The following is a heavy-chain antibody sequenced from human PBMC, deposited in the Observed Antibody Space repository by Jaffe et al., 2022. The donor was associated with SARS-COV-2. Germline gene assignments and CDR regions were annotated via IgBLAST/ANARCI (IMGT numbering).Heavy chain of an antibody. D-gene: IGHD3-22*01. V-gene: IGHV4-39*01. J-gene: IGHJ6*02. CDR1: GGSISSTIYY. CDR3: ARQGRLVVVISYGMDV. CDR2: IYYSGST. Sequence: QLQLQESGPGLVKPSETLSLTCTVSGGSISSTIYYWGWIRQPPGKGLEWIGSIYYSGSTYYNPSLKSRVTISVDTSKNQFSLRLSSVTAADTAVYYCARQGRLVVVISYGMDVWGQGTTVTVSS.